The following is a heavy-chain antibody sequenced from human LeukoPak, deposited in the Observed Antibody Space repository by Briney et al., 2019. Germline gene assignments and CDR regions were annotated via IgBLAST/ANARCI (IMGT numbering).Heavy chain of an antibody. CDR1: GASISNSRFY. J-gene: IGHJ4*02. Sequence: SETLSLTCTVSGASISNSRFYWVWIRQPPGKGLEWIGSIYYSGTTYYNPPLKSRVTISVDTSKNQFSLKLSSVAAADTAVYYCARDTAMYYFDYWGQGTLVTVSS. CDR3: ARDTAMYYFDY. D-gene: IGHD5-18*01. CDR2: IYYSGTT. V-gene: IGHV4-39*07.